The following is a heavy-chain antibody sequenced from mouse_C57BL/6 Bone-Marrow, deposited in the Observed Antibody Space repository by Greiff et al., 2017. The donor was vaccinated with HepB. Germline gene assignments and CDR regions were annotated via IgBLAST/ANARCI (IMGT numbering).Heavy chain of an antibody. CDR1: GFSFNTYA. CDR2: IRSKSNNYAT. Sequence: EVKLMESGGGLVQPKGSLKLSCAASGFSFNTYAMNWVRQAPGKGLEWVARIRSKSNNYATYYADSVKARFTISRYDSASMLYLQMNNVKTEDTAMYYCVRRGSSLAFDYWGQGTTLTVSS. CDR3: VRRGSSLAFDY. J-gene: IGHJ2*01. D-gene: IGHD1-1*01. V-gene: IGHV10-1*01.